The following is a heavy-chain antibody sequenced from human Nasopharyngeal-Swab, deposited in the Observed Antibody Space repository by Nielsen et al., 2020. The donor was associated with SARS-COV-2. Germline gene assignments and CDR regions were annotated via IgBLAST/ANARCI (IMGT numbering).Heavy chain of an antibody. D-gene: IGHD2-2*01. CDR2: IYWDDDK. J-gene: IGHJ4*02. CDR3: AHSRSSMTFTPDY. CDR1: GFSLDPDGES. V-gene: IGHV2-5*02. Sequence: SGPTLVHPTPTLTLTCSFSGFSLDPDGESVGWIRQPPAKALEWLALIYWDDDKRYSPSLRTRLTITKDTSKIQVVLRMINMDPVDTGTYFCAHSRSSMTFTPDYWGQGTLVTVSS.